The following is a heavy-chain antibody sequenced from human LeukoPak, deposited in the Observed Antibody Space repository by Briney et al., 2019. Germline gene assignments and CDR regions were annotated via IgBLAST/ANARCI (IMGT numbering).Heavy chain of an antibody. CDR1: GFSLSTSGVG. J-gene: IGHJ4*02. D-gene: IGHD3-10*01. Sequence: SGPTLVKPTQTLALTCTFSGFSLSTSGVGVGWIRQPPGKALEWLALIYWDDDKRYIPSLESRLTITKDTSRNQVTAADTAMDPLDTATYYCAGGSGRTFDYWGQGTLVTVSS. CDR3: AGGSGRTFDY. CDR2: IYWDDDK. V-gene: IGHV2-5*02.